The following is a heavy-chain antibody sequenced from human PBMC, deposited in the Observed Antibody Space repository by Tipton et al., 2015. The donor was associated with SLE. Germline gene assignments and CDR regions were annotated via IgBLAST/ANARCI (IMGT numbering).Heavy chain of an antibody. CDR3: ARSDGGY. V-gene: IGHV4-61*09. CDR1: GGSISSDNSY. D-gene: IGHD3-16*01. CDR2: IYTSGST. J-gene: IGHJ4*02. Sequence: TLSLTCTVSGGSISSDNSYWSWVRQPAGKGLEWIGHIYTSGSTNYNPSLKSRVTISIDTSRNQFSLSLASVTAADTAVYYCARSDGGYWGQGTLVTVSS.